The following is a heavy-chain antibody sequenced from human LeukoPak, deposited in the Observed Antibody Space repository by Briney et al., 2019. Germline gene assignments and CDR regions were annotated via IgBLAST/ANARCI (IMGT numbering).Heavy chain of an antibody. V-gene: IGHV1-69*13. CDR1: GGTFSSYA. J-gene: IGHJ4*02. CDR2: IIAIFGTA. CDR3: ARWGYSYGNVPIYYFDY. Sequence: SVKVSCKASGGTFSSYAISWVRQAPGQGLEWMGGIIAIFGTANYPQKLQPRVTITADESTSTAYMELSSLRSEDTAVYYCARWGYSYGNVPIYYFDYWGQGTLVTVSS. D-gene: IGHD5-18*01.